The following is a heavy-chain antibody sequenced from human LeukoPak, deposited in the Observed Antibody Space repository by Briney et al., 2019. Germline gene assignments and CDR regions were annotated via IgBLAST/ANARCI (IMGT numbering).Heavy chain of an antibody. J-gene: IGHJ6*02. CDR1: GFTFSSYW. CDR3: ARAQNYGSGSYWASYYYGMDV. D-gene: IGHD3-10*01. Sequence: GGSLRLSCAASGFTFSSYWMSWVRQAPGKGLEWVANIKQDGSEKYYVDSVKGRFTIPRDNAKNSLYLQMNSLRAEDTAVYYCARAQNYGSGSYWASYYYGMDVWGQGTTVTVSS. V-gene: IGHV3-7*01. CDR2: IKQDGSEK.